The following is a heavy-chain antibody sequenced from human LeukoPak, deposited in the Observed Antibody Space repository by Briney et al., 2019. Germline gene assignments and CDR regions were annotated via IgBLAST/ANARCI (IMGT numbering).Heavy chain of an antibody. CDR1: GVSISSGGYY. CDR2: IYYSESN. Sequence: SETLSLTCSVSGVSISSGGYYWSWIRQHPGKGLERIGYIYYSESNYYHPSLKSRVTIPVDTSKNQQSLKLSCVTPACVAVYYCARGPYYYDSNGWFDTWGQGTLVTVSS. D-gene: IGHD3-22*01. J-gene: IGHJ5*02. V-gene: IGHV4-31*03. CDR3: ARGPYYYDSNGWFDT.